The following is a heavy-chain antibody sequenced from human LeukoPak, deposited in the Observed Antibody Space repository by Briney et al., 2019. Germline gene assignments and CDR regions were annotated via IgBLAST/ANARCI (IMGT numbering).Heavy chain of an antibody. CDR2: ISAYNGNT. CDR3: ARDRGYCSSTTCYDPVDI. CDR1: GYTFTSYG. D-gene: IGHD2-2*01. V-gene: IGHV1-18*01. J-gene: IGHJ3*02. Sequence: ASVKASCKASGYTFTSYGINWVRQAPGQELEWMGWISAYNGNTNYEQKLQGRVTMTTDTSTSTAYMELRSLRSDDTAVYYCARDRGYCSSTTCYDPVDIWGQGTMVTVSS.